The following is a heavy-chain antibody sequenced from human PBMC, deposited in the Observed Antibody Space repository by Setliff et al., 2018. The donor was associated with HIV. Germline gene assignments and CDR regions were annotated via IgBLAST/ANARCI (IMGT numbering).Heavy chain of an antibody. CDR2: IYSGGST. J-gene: IGHJ6*03. Sequence: GSLRLSCAASGFTVSTYYMSWVRQAPGKGLEWVSTIYSGGSTYHADSVKGRFTLSRDTSKNTLFLQMNSLRPEDTAVYYCARDATRGGDMDVWAKGTTVTVSS. CDR3: ARDATRGGDMDV. CDR1: GFTVSTYY. V-gene: IGHV3-66*02. D-gene: IGHD2-15*01.